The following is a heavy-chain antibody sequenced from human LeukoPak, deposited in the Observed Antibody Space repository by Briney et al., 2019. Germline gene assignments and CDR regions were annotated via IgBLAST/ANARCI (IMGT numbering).Heavy chain of an antibody. D-gene: IGHD3-16*02. CDR3: ARAYDYVWGSYRYRPPGYFDY. CDR1: GESVSSNSAA. CDR2: TYYRSKWYN. J-gene: IGHJ4*02. V-gene: IGHV6-1*01. Sequence: SQTLSLTCAISGESVSSNSAAWNWIRQSPSRGLEWLGRTYYRSKWYNDYAVSVKSRITINPDTSKNQFSLQLNSVTPEDTAVYYCARAYDYVWGSYRYRPPGYFDYWGQGTLVTVSS.